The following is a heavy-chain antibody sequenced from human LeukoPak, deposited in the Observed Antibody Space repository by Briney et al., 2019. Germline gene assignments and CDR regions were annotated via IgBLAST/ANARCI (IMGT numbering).Heavy chain of an antibody. CDR2: IWSGGTDK. Sequence: HSGGSLRLSCAASGFTFSNYGMHWVRQAPGKGLEWVAVIWSGGTDKYYADSVKGRFTVSRDNSKNTLYLQMNSLRAEDTAVYYCGKRLTSWELEYWGQGTLVTVSS. V-gene: IGHV3-30*02. CDR3: GKRLTSWELEY. CDR1: GFTFSNYG. J-gene: IGHJ4*02. D-gene: IGHD1-26*01.